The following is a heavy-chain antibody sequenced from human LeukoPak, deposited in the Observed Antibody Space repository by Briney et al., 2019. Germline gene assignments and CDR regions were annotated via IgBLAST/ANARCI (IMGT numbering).Heavy chain of an antibody. D-gene: IGHD3-22*01. V-gene: IGHV1-18*01. CDR1: GYTFTSCG. CDR2: VSAYNGNT. Sequence: ASVKVSCKASGYTFTSCGIIWVRPAPGRGLEWMGWVSAYNGNTNYAKKLQGRAIMTTDTSTSTAYMELRSLRSDDTAVYYCARAMYYYDSSGYYYNWFDPWGQGTLVTVSS. J-gene: IGHJ5*02. CDR3: ARAMYYYDSSGYYYNWFDP.